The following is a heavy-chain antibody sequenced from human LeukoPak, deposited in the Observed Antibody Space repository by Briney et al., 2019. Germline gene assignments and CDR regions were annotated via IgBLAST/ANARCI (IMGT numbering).Heavy chain of an antibody. D-gene: IGHD2-15*01. CDR1: GYSISSGYY. CDR3: ARDLRTMVVAAKYDY. CDR2: IYHSGST. V-gene: IGHV4-38-2*02. Sequence: SETLSLTCTVSGYSISSGYYWGWIRQPPGQGLEWIGSIYHSGSTYYNPSLKSRVTISVDTSKNQFSLKLSSVTAADTAVYYCARDLRTMVVAAKYDYWGQGTLVTVSS. J-gene: IGHJ4*02.